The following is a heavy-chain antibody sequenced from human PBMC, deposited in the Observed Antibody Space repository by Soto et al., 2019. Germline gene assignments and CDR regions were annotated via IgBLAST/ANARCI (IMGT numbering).Heavy chain of an antibody. CDR3: ATAARRSWPRSYLDY. Sequence: ASVKVSCKASGSTFTSHGISWVRQAPGQGLEWMGWISGYNGNTNYAQKFQGRVSMTTDTSATTAYMELRSLRSDDPAVYYCATAARRSWPRSYLDYWGQGTVVTVSS. J-gene: IGHJ4*02. D-gene: IGHD6-13*01. CDR1: GSTFTSHG. V-gene: IGHV1-18*04. CDR2: ISGYNGNT.